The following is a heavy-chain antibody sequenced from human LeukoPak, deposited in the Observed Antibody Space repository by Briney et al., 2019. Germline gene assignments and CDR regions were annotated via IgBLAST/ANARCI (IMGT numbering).Heavy chain of an antibody. V-gene: IGHV1-58*02. CDR1: GFTFTSSA. CDR3: AAVSLGATHRSNDWYFDL. D-gene: IGHD1-26*01. CDR2: IVVGSGNT. Sequence: SVKVSCKASGFTFTSSAMQWVRQARGQRLEWIGWIVVGSGNTNYAQKFQERVTITRDMSTSTAYMELSSLRSEDTAVYYCAAVSLGATHRSNDWYFDLWGRGTLVTVSS. J-gene: IGHJ2*01.